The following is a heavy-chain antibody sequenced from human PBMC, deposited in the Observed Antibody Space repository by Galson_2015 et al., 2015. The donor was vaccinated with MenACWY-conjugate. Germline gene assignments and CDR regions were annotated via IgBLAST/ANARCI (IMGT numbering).Heavy chain of an antibody. Sequence: SVKVSCKASGYTFTSYAMHWVRQAPGQRLEWMGWINADNGNTKYSQKFQGRVTITRDTSASTAYMELSSLRSEDTAVYYCARVQSCSSTSCSIAARPCDYSGQGTLGTVS. V-gene: IGHV1-3*01. J-gene: IGHJ4*02. CDR2: INADNGNT. CDR3: ARVQSCSSTSCSIAARPCDY. CDR1: GYTFTSYA. D-gene: IGHD2-2*01.